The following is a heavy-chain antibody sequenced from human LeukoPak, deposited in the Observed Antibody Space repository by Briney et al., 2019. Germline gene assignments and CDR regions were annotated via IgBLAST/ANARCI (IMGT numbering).Heavy chain of an antibody. Sequence: GSLRLSCAASGFTFSSYWMHWVRQPPGKGLEWIGEISHSGSTRYNPSLKSRVTISVDKSKNQFSLKLSSVTAADTAVYYCTRSVPGTDHFDYWGQGTLVTVSS. J-gene: IGHJ4*02. CDR3: TRSVPGTDHFDY. CDR1: GFTFSSYW. V-gene: IGHV4-4*02. D-gene: IGHD6-13*01. CDR2: ISHSGST.